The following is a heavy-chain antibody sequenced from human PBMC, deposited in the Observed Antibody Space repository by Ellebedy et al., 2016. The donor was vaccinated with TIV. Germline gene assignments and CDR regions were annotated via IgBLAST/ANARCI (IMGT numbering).Heavy chain of an antibody. CDR1: GYSFTSYW. CDR3: ARMNVLELRIGP. V-gene: IGHV5-51*01. D-gene: IGHD1-7*01. CDR2: IYPGDSDT. J-gene: IGHJ5*02. Sequence: GSLRLSXKGSGYSFTSYWIGWVRQMPGKGLEWMGIIYPGDSDTRYSPSFQGQVTISADKSISTAYLQWSSLKASDTAMYYCARMNVLELRIGPWGQGTLVTVSS.